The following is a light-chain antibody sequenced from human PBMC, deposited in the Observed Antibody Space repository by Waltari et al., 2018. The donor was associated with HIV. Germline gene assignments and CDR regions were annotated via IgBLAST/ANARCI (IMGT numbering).Light chain of an antibody. CDR2: DVS. CDR3: LTYVTDSGTCK. CDR1: NIDVGNYNF. J-gene: IGLJ3*02. Sequence: QSPLTQPASVSGTPGQSVTITCTGTNIDVGNYNFVSWYQQHPGKAPKLLIYDVSNRPPGVSSRFSGSNSGYWASLTISGLLAEDESYYFCLTYVTDSGTCKFGGGTYLTV. V-gene: IGLV2-23*02.